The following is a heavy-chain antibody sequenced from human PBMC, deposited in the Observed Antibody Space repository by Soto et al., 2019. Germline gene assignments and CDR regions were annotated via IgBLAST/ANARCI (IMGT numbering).Heavy chain of an antibody. Sequence: QLQLQESGPGLVKPSETLSLTCTVSGGSISSSSYYWGWIRQPPGKGLEWIGRIYYSGSTYYNPSRKSRVTISLHTSKNQFSLKLSSVTAADTAVYYCATSNWFDPWGQGTLVTVSS. CDR2: IYYSGST. J-gene: IGHJ5*02. CDR1: GGSISSSSYY. CDR3: ATSNWFDP. V-gene: IGHV4-39*01.